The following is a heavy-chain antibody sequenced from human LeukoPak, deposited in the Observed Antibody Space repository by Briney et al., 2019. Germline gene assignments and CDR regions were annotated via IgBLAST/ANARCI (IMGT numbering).Heavy chain of an antibody. V-gene: IGHV4-59*01. J-gene: IGHJ1*01. CDR1: GGSISTYY. CDR2: IYHSGST. Sequence: SETLSLTCTVSGGSISTYYWNWIRQPPGKGLEWIGYIYHSGSTNYNPSLQSRVTISVDTSRNQFSLNLNSVTAADTAVYYCARGGAARLHFQNWGQGTLVTVSS. D-gene: IGHD6-6*01. CDR3: ARGGAARLHFQN.